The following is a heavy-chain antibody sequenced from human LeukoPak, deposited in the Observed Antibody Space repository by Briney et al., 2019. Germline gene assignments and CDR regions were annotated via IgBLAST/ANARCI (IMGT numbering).Heavy chain of an antibody. V-gene: IGHV1-8*01. J-gene: IGHJ4*02. CDR1: GYTFTSYD. CDR3: ARVGLVYARAPRLADY. CDR2: MNPNSGNT. Sequence: ASVKVSCKASGYTFTSYDINWVRQATGQGRECMGWMNPNSGNTGYAQKFQGRDTMTRNTSISTAYMELSSLRSEDTAVYYCARVGLVYARAPRLADYWGQGTLVTVSS. D-gene: IGHD2-8*01.